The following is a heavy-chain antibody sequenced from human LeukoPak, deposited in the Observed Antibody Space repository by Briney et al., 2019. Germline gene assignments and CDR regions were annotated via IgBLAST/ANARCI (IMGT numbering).Heavy chain of an antibody. D-gene: IGHD2-2*01. CDR1: GGTFSSYA. CDR2: IIPIFGTA. Sequence: SVKVSCKASGGTFSSYAISWVRQAPGQGLEWMGGIIPIFGTANYAQKFLGRVTITADKSTSTAYMELSSLRSEDTAVYYCARAGYCSSTSCPNDAFDIWGQGTMVTVSS. V-gene: IGHV1-69*06. J-gene: IGHJ3*02. CDR3: ARAGYCSSTSCPNDAFDI.